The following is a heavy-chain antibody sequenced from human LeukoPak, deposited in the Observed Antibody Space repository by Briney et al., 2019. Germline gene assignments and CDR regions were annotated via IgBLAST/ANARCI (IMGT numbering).Heavy chain of an antibody. CDR1: GFTFSGSA. J-gene: IGHJ5*02. CDR3: TRDSGTYDWFDP. D-gene: IGHD1-26*01. Sequence: GGCLKLSCAASGFTFSGSAIHWVRQSSGKGLDWVGQLDKKDKGYATATAYAASVKGRFTISRDDSINTAYLQMKSLKTEDTALYYCTRDSGTYDWFDPWGQGTLVTVSS. CDR2: LDKKDKGYATAT. V-gene: IGHV3-73*01.